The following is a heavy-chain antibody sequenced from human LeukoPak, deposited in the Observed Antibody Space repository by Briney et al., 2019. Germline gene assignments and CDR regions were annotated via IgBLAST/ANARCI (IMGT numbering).Heavy chain of an antibody. CDR2: ISGSGGST. Sequence: GGSLRLSCAASGFTFSSYAMSWVRQAPGKGLEWVSAISGSGGSTYYADSVKGRFTISRDNSKNTLYLQMNSLRAEDTAVYYCAKVAGVDNYDPYYYMDVWGKGTTVTVSS. D-gene: IGHD3-3*01. CDR1: GFTFSSYA. V-gene: IGHV3-23*01. CDR3: AKVAGVDNYDPYYYMDV. J-gene: IGHJ6*03.